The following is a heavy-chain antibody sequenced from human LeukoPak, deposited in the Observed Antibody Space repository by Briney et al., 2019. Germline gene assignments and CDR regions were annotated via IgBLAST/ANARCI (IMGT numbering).Heavy chain of an antibody. V-gene: IGHV3-7*01. CDR1: GFAFSNFW. J-gene: IGHJ4*02. D-gene: IGHD2-8*01. Sequence: GGSLRLSCTASGFAFSNFWMSWVRQAPGKGLEWVANTKQNGSEDTYIDSVKGRFIISRDNTKNSLYLQMNSLRVEDTAVYYCADPGVGYWGQGTLVTVSS. CDR2: TKQNGSED. CDR3: ADPGVGY.